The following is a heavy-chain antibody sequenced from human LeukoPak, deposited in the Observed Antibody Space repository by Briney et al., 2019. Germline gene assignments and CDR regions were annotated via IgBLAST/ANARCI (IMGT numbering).Heavy chain of an antibody. J-gene: IGHJ3*02. CDR2: ISSSGSTM. CDR1: GFTFSSYE. CDR3: ARGENDAFSGFDI. V-gene: IGHV3-48*03. D-gene: IGHD1-1*01. Sequence: GGSLRLSCAASGFTFSSYEMNWVRQAPGKGLEWVSYISSSGSTMYSADSVKGRFTISRDNTKNSLYLQMNSLRAEDTAVYYCARGENDAFSGFDIWGQGTMVGVSS.